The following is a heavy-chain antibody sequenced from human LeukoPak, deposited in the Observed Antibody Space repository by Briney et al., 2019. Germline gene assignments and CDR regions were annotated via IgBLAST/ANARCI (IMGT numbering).Heavy chain of an antibody. D-gene: IGHD1-26*01. CDR3: ANSASYISPQIDY. J-gene: IGHJ4*02. CDR2: IYHSGST. Sequence: SETLSLTCTVSGGSISSSGSYWGWIRQPPGGRLEWIGSIYHSGSTYYNPSLQSRVTISVDTSKNQFSLKLPSVTAADTAVYYCANSASYISPQIDYWGQGTLVTVSS. V-gene: IGHV4-39*01. CDR1: GGSISSSGSY.